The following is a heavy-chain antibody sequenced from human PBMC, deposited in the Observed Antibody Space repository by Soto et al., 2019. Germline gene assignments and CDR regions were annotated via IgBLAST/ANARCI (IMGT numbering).Heavy chain of an antibody. CDR1: GGSFSGYY. J-gene: IGHJ5*02. D-gene: IGHD3-10*01. Sequence: SETLSLTCAVYGGSFSGYYWSWIRQPPGKGLEWIGEINHSGSTNYNPSLKSRVTISVDTSKNQFSLKLSSVTAADTAVYYCARERSYGTRGDTTWGQGTLVTVSS. CDR3: ARERSYGTRGDTT. CDR2: INHSGST. V-gene: IGHV4-34*01.